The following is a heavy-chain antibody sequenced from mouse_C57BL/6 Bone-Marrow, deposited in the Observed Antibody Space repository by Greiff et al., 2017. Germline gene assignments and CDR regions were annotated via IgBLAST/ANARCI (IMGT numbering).Heavy chain of an antibody. J-gene: IGHJ3*01. CDR2: IRSKSNNYAT. CDR3: VRHEDDYDGFAY. CDR1: GFSFNTYA. D-gene: IGHD2-4*01. Sequence: EVQVVESGGGLVQPKGSLKLSCAASGFSFNTYAMNWVRQAPGKGLEWVARIRSKSNNYATYYADSVKDRFTISRDYSESLLYLQMNNLKTEDTAMYYCVRHEDDYDGFAYWGQGTLVTVSA. V-gene: IGHV10-1*01.